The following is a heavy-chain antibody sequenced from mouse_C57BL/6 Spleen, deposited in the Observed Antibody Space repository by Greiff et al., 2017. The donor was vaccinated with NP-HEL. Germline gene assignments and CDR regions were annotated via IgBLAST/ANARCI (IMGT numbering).Heavy chain of an antibody. D-gene: IGHD1-1*01. Sequence: EVNVVESGGGLVKPGGSLKLSCAASGFTFSSYAMSWVRQTPEKRLEWVATISDGGSYTYYPDNVKGRFTISRDNAKNNLYLQMSHLKSEDTAMYYCARETYYGSSYEWYFDVWGTGTTVTVSS. J-gene: IGHJ1*03. CDR3: ARETYYGSSYEWYFDV. V-gene: IGHV5-4*01. CDR2: ISDGGSYT. CDR1: GFTFSSYA.